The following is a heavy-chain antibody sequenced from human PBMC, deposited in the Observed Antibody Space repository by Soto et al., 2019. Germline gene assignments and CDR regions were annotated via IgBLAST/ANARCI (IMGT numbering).Heavy chain of an antibody. D-gene: IGHD3-22*01. V-gene: IGHV1-18*01. CDR1: GYTFTSYG. J-gene: IGHJ4*02. Sequence: QVQLVQSGAELKKPGASVKVSCKASGYTFTSYGISWVRQAPGQGLEWMGWISAYNGNTNYAQKLQGRVTMTTDTSTSTDYMELISLRSDDTAVYYFARDPEYYYDSSGSYPGKYFVNRGQGTLVTDSS. CDR3: ARDPEYYYDSSGSYPGKYFVN. CDR2: ISAYNGNT.